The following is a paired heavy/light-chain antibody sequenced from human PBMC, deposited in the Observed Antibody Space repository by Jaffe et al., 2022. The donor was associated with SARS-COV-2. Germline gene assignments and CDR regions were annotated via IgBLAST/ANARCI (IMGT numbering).Light chain of an antibody. CDR3: QQHNNWPRT. CDR2: GAS. Sequence: EIVMTQSPGTLSVSPGERATLSCRASQSVSSNLAWYQQKPGQAPRLLIYGASTRATGIPARFSGSGSGTEFTLTISSLQSEDFAVYYCQQHNNWPRTFGQGTKVEIK. V-gene: IGKV3-15*01. J-gene: IGKJ1*01. CDR1: QSVSSN.
Heavy chain of an antibody. Sequence: EVQLLESGGGLVQPGGSLRLSCAASGFTFSNYAMSWVRQAPGRGLEWVSTVTSDGRTYYADSVKGRFTISRDSSKNTLYLQMNSLRAEDTAVYYCAKDDRRDVYITFDYWGQGTLVTVSS. CDR2: VTSDGRT. J-gene: IGHJ4*02. CDR1: GFTFSNYA. D-gene: IGHD4-4*01. CDR3: AKDDRRDVYITFDY. V-gene: IGHV3-23*01.